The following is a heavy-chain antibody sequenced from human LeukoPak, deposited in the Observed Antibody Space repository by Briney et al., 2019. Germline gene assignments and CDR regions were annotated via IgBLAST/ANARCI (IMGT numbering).Heavy chain of an antibody. CDR3: ARHSSGGIEY. CDR2: INHSGST. CDR1: GGSFSGYY. J-gene: IGHJ4*02. D-gene: IGHD1-26*01. V-gene: IGHV4-34*01. Sequence: ASETLSLTCAVYGGSFSGYYWSWIRQPPGKGLEWIGEINHSGSTNYNPSLKSRVTISVDTSKNQFSLKLSSVTAADTAVYYCARHSSGGIEYWGQGTLVTVSS.